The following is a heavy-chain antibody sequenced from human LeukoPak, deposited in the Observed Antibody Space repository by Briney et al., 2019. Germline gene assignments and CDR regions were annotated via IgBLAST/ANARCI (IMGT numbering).Heavy chain of an antibody. CDR3: ARLYSSGWYFDL. CDR2: ISSSSSYI. J-gene: IGHJ2*01. Sequence: GGSLRLSCAASGFTFSSYAMSWVRQAPGKGLEWVSSISSSSSYIYYADSVKGRFTISRDNAKNSLYLQMNSLRAEDTAVYYCARLYSSGWYFDLWGRGTLVTVSS. D-gene: IGHD6-19*01. V-gene: IGHV3-21*01. CDR1: GFTFSSYA.